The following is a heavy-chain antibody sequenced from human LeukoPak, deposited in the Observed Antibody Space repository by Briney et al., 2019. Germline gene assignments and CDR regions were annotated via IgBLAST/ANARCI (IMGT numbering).Heavy chain of an antibody. CDR2: IYTSGST. J-gene: IGHJ5*02. CDR3: ARGPSSIDSSWYFGFDP. CDR1: GGSISTYY. V-gene: IGHV4-4*07. Sequence: SETLSLTCTVSGGSISTYYWSWIRQPAGKGLEWIGRIYTSGSTNCNPSLKSRVIMSVDTSKNQFSLKVSSVTAADTAMYYCARGPSSIDSSWYFGFDPWGQGTLVTVSS. D-gene: IGHD6-13*01.